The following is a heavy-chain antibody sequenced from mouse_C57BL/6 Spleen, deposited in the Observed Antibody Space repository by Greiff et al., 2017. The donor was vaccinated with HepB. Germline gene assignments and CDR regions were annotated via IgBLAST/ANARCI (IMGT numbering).Heavy chain of an antibody. CDR1: GYTFTDYY. Sequence: QVQLQQSGAELVRPGASVKLSCKASGYTFTDYYINWVKQRPGQGLEWIARIYPGSGNTYYNEKFKGKATLTAEKSSSTAYMQLSSLTSEDSAVYFCARGDSSGAMDYWGQGTSVTVSS. D-gene: IGHD3-2*02. J-gene: IGHJ4*01. CDR3: ARGDSSGAMDY. V-gene: IGHV1-76*01. CDR2: IYPGSGNT.